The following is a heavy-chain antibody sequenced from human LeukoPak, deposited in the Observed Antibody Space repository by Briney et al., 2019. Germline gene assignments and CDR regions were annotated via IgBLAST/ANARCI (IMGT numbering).Heavy chain of an antibody. V-gene: IGHV4-31*03. Sequence: SETLSLTCTVSGGSISSGGYYWSWIRQHPGKGLEWIGYIYYSGSTYYNPSLKSRVTISVDTSKNQFSLKLSSVTAADTAVYYCARGAFHTPLHPLDYWGQGTLVTVSS. CDR2: IYYSGST. CDR1: GGSISSGGYY. CDR3: ARGAFHTPLHPLDY. J-gene: IGHJ4*02.